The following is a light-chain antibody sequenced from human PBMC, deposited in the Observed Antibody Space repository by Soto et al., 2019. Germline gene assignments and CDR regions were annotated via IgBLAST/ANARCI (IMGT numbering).Light chain of an antibody. Sequence: QSVLTQPPSVSAAPGQKVTISCSGSSSDVGGYNYVSWYQQHPGKAPKLMIYEVSKRPSGVPDRFSGSKSGNTASLTVSGLQAEDEADYYCSSYAGSNSYVFGTGTKVTLL. V-gene: IGLV2-8*01. CDR3: SSYAGSNSYV. CDR1: SSDVGGYNY. CDR2: EVS. J-gene: IGLJ1*01.